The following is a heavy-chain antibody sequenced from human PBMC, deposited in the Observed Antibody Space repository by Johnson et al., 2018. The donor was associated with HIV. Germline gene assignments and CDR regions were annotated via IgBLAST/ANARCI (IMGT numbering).Heavy chain of an antibody. CDR1: GFIVRSNY. CDR2: IYSGGST. V-gene: IGHV3-66*01. CDR3: ASGAYSSSLTFDI. D-gene: IGHD6-6*01. Sequence: VQLVESGGGVVQPGGSLRLSCAASGFIVRSNYMSWVRQAPGKGLEWVSVIYSGGSTYHADSVKGRFTISRDNSKNTVYLQMNSLRVEDTAVYYCASGAYSSSLTFDIWGQGTMVTVSS. J-gene: IGHJ3*02.